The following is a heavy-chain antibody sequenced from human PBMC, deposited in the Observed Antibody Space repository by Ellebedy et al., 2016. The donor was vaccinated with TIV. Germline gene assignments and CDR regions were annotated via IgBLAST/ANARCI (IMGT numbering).Heavy chain of an antibody. CDR2: ISYDGSNK. J-gene: IGHJ4*02. CDR3: AKDRPSLLWFGESIYFDY. Sequence: GESLKISCAASGFTFSSYAMHWVRQAPGKGLEWVAVISYDGSNKYYADSVKGRFTISRDNSKNTLYLQMNSLRAEDTAVYYCAKDRPSLLWFGESIYFDYWGQGTLVTVSS. D-gene: IGHD3-10*01. CDR1: GFTFSSYA. V-gene: IGHV3-30-3*01.